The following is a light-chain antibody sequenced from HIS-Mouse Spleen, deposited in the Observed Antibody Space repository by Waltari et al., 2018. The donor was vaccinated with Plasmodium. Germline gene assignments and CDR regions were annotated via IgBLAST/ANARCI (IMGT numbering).Light chain of an antibody. Sequence: SYELTQPPSVSVSPGQTARITCSGDALPKQYAYWYQQKSGQDPVLVIYEDSKRPSGIPERFAGSSSGTMATLTISGAHVEDEADYYCYSTDSSGKHRVFGGGTKLTVL. CDR1: ALPKQY. CDR2: EDS. J-gene: IGLJ3*02. CDR3: YSTDSSGKHRV. V-gene: IGLV3-10*01.